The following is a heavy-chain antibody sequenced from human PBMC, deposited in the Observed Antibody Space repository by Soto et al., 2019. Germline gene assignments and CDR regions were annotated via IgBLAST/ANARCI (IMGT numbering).Heavy chain of an antibody. CDR2: IYYSGST. Sequence: SETLSLTCTVSGGSISSSSYYWGWIRQPPGKGLEWIGSIYYSGSTYYNPSLKSRVTISVDTSKNQFSLKLSSVTAADTAVYYCARRMAVAAFDIWGQGTMVTVSS. J-gene: IGHJ3*02. D-gene: IGHD6-19*01. CDR1: GGSISSSSYY. V-gene: IGHV4-39*01. CDR3: ARRMAVAAFDI.